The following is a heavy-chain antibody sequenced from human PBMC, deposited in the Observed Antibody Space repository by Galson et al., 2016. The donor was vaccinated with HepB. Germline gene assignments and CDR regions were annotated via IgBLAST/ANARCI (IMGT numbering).Heavy chain of an antibody. J-gene: IGHJ4*02. V-gene: IGHV3-30*18. Sequence: SLRLSCAASGFTFSSYGMHWVRQAPGKGLEWVAVISYDGSNKYYADSVKGRFTISRDNSKNTVSLQMNSLTTEDTAVYYCAKSRGSDQFFESWGQGALVTVSS. CDR3: AKSRGSDQFFES. D-gene: IGHD3-10*01. CDR2: ISYDGSNK. CDR1: GFTFSSYG.